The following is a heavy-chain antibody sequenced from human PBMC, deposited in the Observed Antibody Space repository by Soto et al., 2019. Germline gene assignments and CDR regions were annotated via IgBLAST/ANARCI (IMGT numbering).Heavy chain of an antibody. V-gene: IGHV3-23*04. CDR2: ISGTGDSS. CDR1: GFSFSISP. Sequence: VQLVESGGGVVQPGRSLRLSCAASGFSFSISPMHWVRQAPGKGPEWVALISGTGDSSEYANSVKGRFTISRDYSKTTVFLQMNSLRAEDTAVYFCAKDNGNYGSGSFSHWGQGTLVTVSS. J-gene: IGHJ4*02. D-gene: IGHD3-10*01. CDR3: AKDNGNYGSGSFSH.